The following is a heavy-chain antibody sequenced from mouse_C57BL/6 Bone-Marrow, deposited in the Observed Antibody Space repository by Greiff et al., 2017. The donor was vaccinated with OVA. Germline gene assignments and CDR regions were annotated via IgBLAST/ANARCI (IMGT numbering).Heavy chain of an antibody. J-gene: IGHJ4*01. Sequence: DVQLVESGEGLVKPGGSLKLSCAASGFTFSSYAMSWVRQTPEKRLEWVAYISSGGDYFYYADTVKGRFTISRDNARNTLYLQMSSLKAEDTAMYYCTSYGNSYAMDYWGQGTSVTVSS. CDR2: ISSGGDYF. CDR1: GFTFSSYA. V-gene: IGHV5-9-1*02. D-gene: IGHD2-1*01. CDR3: TSYGNSYAMDY.